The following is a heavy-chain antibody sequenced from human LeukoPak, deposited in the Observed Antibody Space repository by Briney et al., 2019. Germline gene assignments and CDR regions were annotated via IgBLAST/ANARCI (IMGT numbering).Heavy chain of an antibody. CDR3: ARDERTIFGVVYFDY. D-gene: IGHD3-3*01. J-gene: IGHJ4*02. V-gene: IGHV4-4*07. Sequence: SETLSLTCTVSGRSISSYYWSWIRQPAGKGLECIGRIYTSGSTNYNPSLKSRVTMSVDTSKNQFSLKLSSVTAADTAVYYCARDERTIFGVVYFDYWGQGTLVTVSS. CDR2: IYTSGST. CDR1: GRSISSYY.